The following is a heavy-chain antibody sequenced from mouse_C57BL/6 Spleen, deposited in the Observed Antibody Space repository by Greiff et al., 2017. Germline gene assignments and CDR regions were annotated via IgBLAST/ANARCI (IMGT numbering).Heavy chain of an antibody. D-gene: IGHD2-4*01. CDR3: ARNGEYDYDLYYFDY. J-gene: IGHJ2*01. Sequence: EVQLQQSGPELVKPGASVKISCKASGYSFTGYYMNWVKQSPEKSLEWIGEINPSTGGTTYNQKFKAKATLTVDKSSSTAYMQLKSLTSEDSAVYYCARNGEYDYDLYYFDYWGQGTTLTVSS. V-gene: IGHV1-42*01. CDR1: GYSFTGYY. CDR2: INPSTGGT.